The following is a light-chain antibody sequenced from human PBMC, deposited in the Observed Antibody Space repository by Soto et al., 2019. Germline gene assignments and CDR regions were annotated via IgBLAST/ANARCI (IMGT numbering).Light chain of an antibody. J-gene: IGKJ4*01. CDR3: QQSYTTPLT. Sequence: DIQMTPSPSSVSASVGDRVTITCRASQGISSWLAWYQQKPGKAPELLIYAASYLGNGVPSRFSGSGSGTYFTLTISSLQPEDLATYYCQQSYTTPLTFGGGTKVDIK. V-gene: IGKV1-12*01. CDR2: AAS. CDR1: QGISSW.